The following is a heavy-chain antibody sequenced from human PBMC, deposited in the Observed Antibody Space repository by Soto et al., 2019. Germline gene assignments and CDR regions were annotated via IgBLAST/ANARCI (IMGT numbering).Heavy chain of an antibody. D-gene: IGHD1-1*01. CDR2: IKQDGSEK. CDR1: GFTFSSYW. V-gene: IGHV3-7*01. Sequence: GGSLRLSCAASGFTFSSYWMSWVRQAPGKGLEWVANIKQDGSEKYYVDSVKGRFTISRDNAKNSLYLQMNSLRAEDTAVYYCARVEELEPDYFDYWGQGTLVTVSS. J-gene: IGHJ4*02. CDR3: ARVEELEPDYFDY.